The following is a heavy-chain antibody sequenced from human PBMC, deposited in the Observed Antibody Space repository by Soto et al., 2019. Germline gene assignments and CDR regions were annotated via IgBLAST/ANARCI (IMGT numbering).Heavy chain of an antibody. CDR1: GGTFSSYT. D-gene: IGHD2-15*01. J-gene: IGHJ4*02. CDR2: IIPILGIA. CDR3: ARAWDTVVVVGAD. Sequence: QVQLGQSGAEVKKPGSSVKVSCKASGGTFSSYTISWVRQAPGQGVGWMGMIIPILGIANYAQKFQGRVTITAHKSTSTAYVELSSLRSDDTAVYYCARAWDTVVVVGADWGQGTLVPVSS. V-gene: IGHV1-69*02.